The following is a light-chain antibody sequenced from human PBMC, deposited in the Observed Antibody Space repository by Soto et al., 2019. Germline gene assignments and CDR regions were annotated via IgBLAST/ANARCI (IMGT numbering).Light chain of an antibody. Sequence: QSALTQPRSVSGSPGQSVTISCTGTSSDVGGYDYVSWFQHHPGKVPKLMIYDVTKRPSGVPDRFSVSKSGNTASLTISGLQAEDEADYYCCSYGGYFWVFGGGTKLTVL. CDR1: SSDVGGYDY. CDR2: DVT. J-gene: IGLJ3*02. CDR3: CSYGGYFWV. V-gene: IGLV2-11*01.